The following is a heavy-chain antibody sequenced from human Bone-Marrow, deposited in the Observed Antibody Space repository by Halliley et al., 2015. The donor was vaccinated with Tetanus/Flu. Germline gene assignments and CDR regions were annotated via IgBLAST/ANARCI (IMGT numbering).Heavy chain of an antibody. V-gene: IGHV3-30*18. CDR3: AKDQRSDSALLEWLLNV. CDR2: ISSGGVK. CDR1: GFTFSSYT. Sequence: SLRLSCAASGFTFSSYTMHWVRQAPGKGLEWVGVISSGGVKYYTESVRGRFTISRDNDKNTLYLQMDNLRDEDTAVYYCAKDQRSDSALLEWLLNVWGQGTTVTVSS. J-gene: IGHJ6*02. D-gene: IGHD3-3*02.